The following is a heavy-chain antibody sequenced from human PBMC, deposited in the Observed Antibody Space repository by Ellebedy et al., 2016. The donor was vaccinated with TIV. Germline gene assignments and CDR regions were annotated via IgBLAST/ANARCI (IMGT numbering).Heavy chain of an antibody. CDR2: IYPGDSNA. V-gene: IGHV5-51*01. CDR1: GYSFTSYW. CDR3: ARLVSVSTHNFDY. D-gene: IGHD2/OR15-2a*01. J-gene: IGHJ4*02. Sequence: KVSCKASGYSFTSYWIGWVRQMPGKGLEWMGGIYPGDSNAKYSPSFQGQVTISGDKSIRTAYLQWSNLKASDTAMYYCARLVSVSTHNFDYWGQGTLVTVSS.